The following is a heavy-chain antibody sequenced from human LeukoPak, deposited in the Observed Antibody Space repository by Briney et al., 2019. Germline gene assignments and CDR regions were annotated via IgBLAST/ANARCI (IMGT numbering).Heavy chain of an antibody. Sequence: GGSLRLSCVASGFTFSSYWMSWVRQAPGKGLEWVANIKQDGSEKYYVDSVKGRFTISRDNAKNSLYLQMNSLRAEDTAVYYCAKDGPGYFDYWGQGTLVTVSS. CDR3: AKDGPGYFDY. CDR1: GFTFSSYW. V-gene: IGHV3-7*01. CDR2: IKQDGSEK. J-gene: IGHJ4*02.